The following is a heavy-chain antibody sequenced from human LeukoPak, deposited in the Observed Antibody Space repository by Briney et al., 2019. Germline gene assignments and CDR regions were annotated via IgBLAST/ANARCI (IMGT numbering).Heavy chain of an antibody. D-gene: IGHD2-15*01. J-gene: IGHJ4*02. CDR1: GFTFSSYA. V-gene: IGHV3-30-3*01. CDR2: ISYDGSNK. Sequence: PGRSLRLSCAASGFTFSSYAMHWVRQAPGKGLEWVAVISYDGSNKYYADSVKGRFTISRDNSKNTLYLQMNSLRAEDTAVYYCAGQVVVAANAYGYWGQGTLVTVSS. CDR3: AGQVVVAANAYGY.